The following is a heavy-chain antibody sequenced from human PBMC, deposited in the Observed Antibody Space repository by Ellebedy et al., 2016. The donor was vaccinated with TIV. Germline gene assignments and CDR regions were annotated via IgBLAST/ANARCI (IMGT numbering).Heavy chain of an antibody. CDR3: ARGFPVAVPGEGWFDP. V-gene: IGHV1-24*01. D-gene: IGHD3-22*01. J-gene: IGHJ5*02. CDR2: FDPEDGET. CDR1: GYTFTELS. Sequence: AASVKVSCKVSGYTFTELSMHRVRQPPGKGLEWMGGFDPEDGETIYAQKFQGRVTMTEDTSTDTAYMELSSLRSEDTAVYYCARGFPVAVPGEGWFDPWGQGTLVTVSS.